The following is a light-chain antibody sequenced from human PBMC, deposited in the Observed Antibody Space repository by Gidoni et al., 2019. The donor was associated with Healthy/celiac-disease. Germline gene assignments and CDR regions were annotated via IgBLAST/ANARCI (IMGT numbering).Light chain of an antibody. CDR2: AAS. J-gene: IGKJ4*01. Sequence: DIHMTHSPSSLSASVGDRVTITCRASQSISSYLNWYQQKPGKAPKLLIYAASSLQSGVPSRFSGSGSGTDFTLTISSLQPEDFATYYCQQSYSTPVTFGGGTKVEIK. CDR1: QSISSY. CDR3: QQSYSTPVT. V-gene: IGKV1-39*01.